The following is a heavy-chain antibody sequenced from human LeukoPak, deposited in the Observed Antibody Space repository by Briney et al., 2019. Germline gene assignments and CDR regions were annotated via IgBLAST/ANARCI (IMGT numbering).Heavy chain of an antibody. CDR2: ISGSGGST. Sequence: PGGSLRLSCAAPGFTFDDYAMSWVRQAPGKGLEWVSAISGSGGSTYYADSVKGRFTISRDNSKNTLYLQMNSLRAEDTAVYYCAKDSGLRYFDWDSKQLDWFDPWGQGTLVTVSS. D-gene: IGHD3-9*01. V-gene: IGHV3-23*01. J-gene: IGHJ5*02. CDR3: AKDSGLRYFDWDSKQLDWFDP. CDR1: GFTFDDYA.